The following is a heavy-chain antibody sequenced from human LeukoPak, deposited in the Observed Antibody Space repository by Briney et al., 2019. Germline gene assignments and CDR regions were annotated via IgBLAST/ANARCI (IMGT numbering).Heavy chain of an antibody. CDR2: ISAGGGNT. Sequence: GGSLRLSCAASGFTVSSNYMSWIRQAPGKGLEWVSAISAGGGNTDYADSVKGRFTISRDNSKNTVFLQMNSLRAEDTGVYYCANRISGSSYWGQGTLVTVSS. CDR1: GFTVSSNY. J-gene: IGHJ4*02. D-gene: IGHD1-26*01. CDR3: ANRISGSSY. V-gene: IGHV3-23*01.